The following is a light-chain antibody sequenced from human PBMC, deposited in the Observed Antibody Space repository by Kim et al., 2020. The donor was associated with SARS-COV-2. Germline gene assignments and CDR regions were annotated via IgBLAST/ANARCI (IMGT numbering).Light chain of an antibody. J-gene: IGLJ1*01. CDR3: SSYTSSSTNV. V-gene: IGLV2-14*03. CDR2: DVS. CDR1: SSDVGGYNY. Sequence: QSALTQPASASGSPGQSITISCTGTSSDVGGYNYVSWYQQHPGKAPKLMIYDVSNRPSGVSDRFSGSKSGNTASLTISGLQAEDDADYYCSSYTSSSTNVFGTGTKVTVL.